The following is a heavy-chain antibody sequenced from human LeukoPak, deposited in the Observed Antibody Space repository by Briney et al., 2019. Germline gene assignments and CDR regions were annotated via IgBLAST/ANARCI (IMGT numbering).Heavy chain of an antibody. CDR2: ISGSGGST. CDR1: GFTFSSYA. J-gene: IGHJ4*02. D-gene: IGHD3-22*01. Sequence: QPGGSLRLSCAASGFTFSSYAMSWVRQAPGKGLGWASAISGSGGSTYYADSVKGRFTISRDNSKNTLYLQMNSLRAEDTAVYYCAKEPYDSSGYEYYFDYWGQGTLVTVSS. CDR3: AKEPYDSSGYEYYFDY. V-gene: IGHV3-23*01.